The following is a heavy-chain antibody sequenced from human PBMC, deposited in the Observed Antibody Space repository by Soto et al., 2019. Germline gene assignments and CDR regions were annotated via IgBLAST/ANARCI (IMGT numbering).Heavy chain of an antibody. CDR2: IIPIFGTA. D-gene: IGHD3-22*01. CDR1: GGTFSSYA. Sequence: QVQLVQSGAEVKKPGSSVKVSCKASGGTFSSYAMSWVRQAPGQGLEWMGGIIPIFGTANYAQKFQGRVTITADESTSTAYMELSSLRSEDTAVYYCARVERGYYDSSGPTNWFDPWGQRTLVTVSS. CDR3: ARVERGYYDSSGPTNWFDP. J-gene: IGHJ5*02. V-gene: IGHV1-69*01.